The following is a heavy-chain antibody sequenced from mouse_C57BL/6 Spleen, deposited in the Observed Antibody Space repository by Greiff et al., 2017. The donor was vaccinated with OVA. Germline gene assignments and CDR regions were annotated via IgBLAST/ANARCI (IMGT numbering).Heavy chain of an antibody. CDR2: IYPRSGNT. J-gene: IGHJ2*01. D-gene: IGHD1-1*01. V-gene: IGHV1-81*01. CDR1: GYTFTSYG. CDR3: ARIGTVGATDY. Sequence: VKLMESGAELARPGASVKLSCKASGYTFTSYGISWVKQRTGQGLEWIGEIYPRSGNTYYNEKFKGKATLTADKSSSTAYMELRSLTSEDSAVYFCARIGTVGATDYWGQGTTLTVSS.